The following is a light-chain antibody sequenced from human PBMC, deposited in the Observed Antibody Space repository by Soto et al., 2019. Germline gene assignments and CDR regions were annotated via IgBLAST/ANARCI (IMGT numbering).Light chain of an antibody. CDR2: EVS. J-gene: IGLJ2*01. Sequence: QPASVSGSPGQSITISCTGTSSDVGGYNYVSWYQQYPGKAPKLMIYEVSNRPSGVSNRFSGSKSGNTASLTISGLQAEDEADYYCSSYTSISTLEVFGGGTKLTVL. V-gene: IGLV2-14*01. CDR3: SSYTSISTLEV. CDR1: SSDVGGYNY.